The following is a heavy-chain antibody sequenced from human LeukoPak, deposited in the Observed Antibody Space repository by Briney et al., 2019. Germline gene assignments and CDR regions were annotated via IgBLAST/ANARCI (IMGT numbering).Heavy chain of an antibody. CDR2: ISSSSSTI. CDR3: ARGRTSCPA. D-gene: IGHD2-2*01. Sequence: PGGSLRLSCAVSGFTVSGNYMNWVRQAPGKGLEWVSYISSSSSTIYYADSVKGRFTISRDNAKNSLYLQMNSLRAEDTAVYYCARGRTSCPAWGQGTLVTVSS. CDR1: GFTVSGNY. V-gene: IGHV3-48*04. J-gene: IGHJ4*02.